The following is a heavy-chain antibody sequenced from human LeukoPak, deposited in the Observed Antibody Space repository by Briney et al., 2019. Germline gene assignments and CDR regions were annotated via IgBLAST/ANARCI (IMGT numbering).Heavy chain of an antibody. D-gene: IGHD2-2*01. Sequence: PGGSLRLSCAASGFTFSSYGMHWVRQAPGKGLEWVAVISYDGSNKYYADSVKGRFTISRDNSKNTLYLQMNSLRAEDTAVYYCARAVDNYYFYYMDVWGKGTTVIVSS. CDR3: ARAVDNYYFYYMDV. CDR2: ISYDGSNK. CDR1: GFTFSSYG. J-gene: IGHJ6*03. V-gene: IGHV3-30*03.